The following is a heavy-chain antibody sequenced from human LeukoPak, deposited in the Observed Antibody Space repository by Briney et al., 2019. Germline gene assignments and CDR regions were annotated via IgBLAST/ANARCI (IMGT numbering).Heavy chain of an antibody. V-gene: IGHV4-61*02. CDR1: GDSISSGDYY. J-gene: IGHJ4*02. Sequence: SETLSLTCTVSGDSISSGDYYWSWIRQPAGKGLEWIGRISSSGSTNYNPSLKSRVTISVDTSKNQFSLKLSSVTAADTAVYYCARGGYGDPFDYWGQGTLVTVSS. D-gene: IGHD4-17*01. CDR3: ARGGYGDPFDY. CDR2: ISSSGST.